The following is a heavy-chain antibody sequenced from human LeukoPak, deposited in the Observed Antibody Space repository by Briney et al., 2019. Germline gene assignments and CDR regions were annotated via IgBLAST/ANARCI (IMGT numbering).Heavy chain of an antibody. CDR1: GFTFSSYA. J-gene: IGHJ6*02. V-gene: IGHV3-23*01. Sequence: GGSLRLSCAASGFTFSSYAMSWVRRAPGKGLEWVSAISGSGASTYYADSVKGRFTISRDSSKNTLYLQMNSLRAEDTAVYYCAKNQDGYYYYGMDVWGQGTTVTVSS. CDR2: ISGSGAST. CDR3: AKNQDGYYYYGMDV. D-gene: IGHD3-22*01.